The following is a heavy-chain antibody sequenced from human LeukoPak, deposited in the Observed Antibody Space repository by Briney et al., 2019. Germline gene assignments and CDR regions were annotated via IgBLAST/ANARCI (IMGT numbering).Heavy chain of an antibody. V-gene: IGHV3-74*01. Sequence: PGGSRRLSWAASGFTFSSYWMHWVRQAPGKGLVWVSRVNSDGSSTTYADSVKGRFTICRDNAKNTLYLQMNSLRAEDTAVYYCARGSTQYSSGWYGLDYWGQGTLVTVSS. CDR1: GFTFSSYW. CDR3: ARGSTQYSSGWYGLDY. CDR2: VNSDGSST. D-gene: IGHD6-19*01. J-gene: IGHJ4*02.